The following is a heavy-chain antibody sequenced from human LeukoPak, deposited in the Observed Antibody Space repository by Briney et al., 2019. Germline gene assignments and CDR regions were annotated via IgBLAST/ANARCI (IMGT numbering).Heavy chain of an antibody. CDR1: GFIFSSYW. Sequence: PAGSLRLSCAASGFIFSSYWMSWVRQAPGKGLEWVANIKQRGSEKYYVDSVKGRFTISRDAAKNSVYLQMSSLRDEDTAVYYCARDYGTNDFWSRYWYHWGQGTLVTVSS. CDR3: ARDYGTNDFWSRYWYH. J-gene: IGHJ4*02. D-gene: IGHD3-3*01. V-gene: IGHV3-7*01. CDR2: IKQRGSEK.